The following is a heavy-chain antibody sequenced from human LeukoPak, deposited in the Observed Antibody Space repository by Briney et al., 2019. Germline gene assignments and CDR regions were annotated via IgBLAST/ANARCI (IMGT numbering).Heavy chain of an antibody. CDR3: ARDRAYSSGGNWFDP. V-gene: IGHV3-48*04. D-gene: IGHD6-19*01. CDR1: GFTFSSYS. CDR2: ISSSGSTI. Sequence: HAGGSLRLSCAASGFTFSSYSMNWVRQAPGKGLEWVSYISSSGSTIYYADSVKGRFTISRDNAKNSLYLQMNSLRAEDTAVYYCARDRAYSSGGNWFDPWGQGTLVTVSS. J-gene: IGHJ5*02.